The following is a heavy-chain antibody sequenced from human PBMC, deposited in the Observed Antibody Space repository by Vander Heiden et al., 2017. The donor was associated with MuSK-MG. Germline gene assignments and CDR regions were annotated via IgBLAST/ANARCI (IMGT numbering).Heavy chain of an antibody. V-gene: IGHV1-46*03. CDR2: INPSGGST. D-gene: IGHD6-19*01. CDR1: GYTFPSYY. Sequence: QVQLVLSGVEVKKPRASVKASCKAFGYTFPSYYMHWVRQAPGQGLEWMGIINPSGGSTSYAQKFQGRVTMTRDTSTSTVYMELSSLRSEDTAVYYCARAPLGYSSGWYPPGDYWGQGTLVTVSS. J-gene: IGHJ4*02. CDR3: ARAPLGYSSGWYPPGDY.